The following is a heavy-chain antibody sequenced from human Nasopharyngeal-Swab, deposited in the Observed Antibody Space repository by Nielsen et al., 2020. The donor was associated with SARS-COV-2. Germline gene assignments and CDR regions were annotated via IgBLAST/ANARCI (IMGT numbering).Heavy chain of an antibody. V-gene: IGHV4-39*01. J-gene: IGHJ4*02. CDR1: GGSISSSSYY. D-gene: IGHD6-6*01. CDR3: ARVGPSSDYFDY. CDR2: IYYSGST. Sequence: SETLSLTCTVSGGSISSSSYYWCWIRQPPGKGLEWTGSIYYSGSTYYNPSLKSRVTISVDTSKNQFSLKLSSVTAADTAVYYCARVGPSSDYFDYWGQGTLVTVSS.